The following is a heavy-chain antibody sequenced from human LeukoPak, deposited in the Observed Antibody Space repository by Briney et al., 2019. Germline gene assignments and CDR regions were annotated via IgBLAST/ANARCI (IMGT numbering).Heavy chain of an antibody. CDR1: GASIDSGDIGGYY. CDR2: VYYSGSL. V-gene: IGHV4-39*07. J-gene: IGHJ5*02. Sequence: PSETLSLTCSVSGASIDSGDIGGYYWAWLRQPPGKGLEWIGSVYYSGSLKYNPSLKGRVSISRDMSKNQFFLNLNSVNATDTAVYYCARRDYAAWFDPWGQGTLVTVSS. CDR3: ARRDYAAWFDP. D-gene: IGHD4/OR15-4a*01.